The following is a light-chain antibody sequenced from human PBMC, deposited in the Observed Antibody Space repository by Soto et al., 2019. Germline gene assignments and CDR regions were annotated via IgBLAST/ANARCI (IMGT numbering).Light chain of an antibody. CDR1: QSIGSY. Sequence: DIQMTQSPSSLSASVGDRVTITCRASQSIGSYLKWYQQKPGKAPKLQIYAASSLQRGVPSRFSGSGGATDVTLTISSLRPEDFATYYCQQSYSTPYTLGQGTKLQIK. CDR2: AAS. J-gene: IGKJ2*01. V-gene: IGKV1-39*01. CDR3: QQSYSTPYT.